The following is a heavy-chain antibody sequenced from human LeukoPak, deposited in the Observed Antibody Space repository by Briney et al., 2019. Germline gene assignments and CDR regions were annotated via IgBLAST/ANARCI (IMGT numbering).Heavy chain of an antibody. Sequence: SETLSLTCAVYGGSFSGYYWSWIRQPPGKGLEWIGEINHSGSTNYNPSLKSRVTISVDTSKNQFSLKLSSVTAADTAVYYCARSIAVAHYYYYGMDVWGQGTTVTVSS. D-gene: IGHD6-19*01. CDR2: INHSGST. J-gene: IGHJ6*02. V-gene: IGHV4-34*01. CDR3: ARSIAVAHYYYYGMDV. CDR1: GGSFSGYY.